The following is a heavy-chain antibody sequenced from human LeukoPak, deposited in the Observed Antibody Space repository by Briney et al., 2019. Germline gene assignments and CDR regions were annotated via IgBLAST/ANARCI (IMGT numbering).Heavy chain of an antibody. V-gene: IGHV3-33*06. J-gene: IGHJ4*02. Sequence: GGSLRVSCAASGFTFSSYGMHWVRQAPGKGLEWVAVIWYDGSNKYYADSVKGRFTISRDNSKNTLYLQMNSLRAEDTAVYYCANWGDGYAIDYWGQGTLVTVSS. D-gene: IGHD5-24*01. CDR3: ANWGDGYAIDY. CDR2: IWYDGSNK. CDR1: GFTFSSYG.